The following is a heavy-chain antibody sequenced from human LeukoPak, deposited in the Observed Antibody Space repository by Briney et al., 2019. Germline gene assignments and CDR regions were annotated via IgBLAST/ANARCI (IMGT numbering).Heavy chain of an antibody. Sequence: GGSLRLSCAASGFTFSNYGMHWVRQAPGKGLEWVAVISYDGSNKFYADSVKGRFTISRDNSKNTLYLQMNSLRTEDTAVYYCAIGESDYYDYVWGSYPTPWFDPSGQGILVTVSS. V-gene: IGHV3-30*03. CDR1: GFTFSNYG. CDR3: AIGESDYYDYVWGSYPTPWFDP. D-gene: IGHD3-16*02. CDR2: ISYDGSNK. J-gene: IGHJ5*02.